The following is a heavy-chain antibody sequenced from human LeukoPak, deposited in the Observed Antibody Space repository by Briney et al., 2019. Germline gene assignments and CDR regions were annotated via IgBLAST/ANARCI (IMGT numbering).Heavy chain of an antibody. J-gene: IGHJ6*02. D-gene: IGHD6-19*01. CDR2: INHSEST. Sequence: PSETLSLNCAVYGGSFSGYYWSWIRPPPGKGLEGIGEINHSESTNYNPSLKSRVTISVDTSKNQFSLKLSSVTAADTAVYYCAREGYTSGSGWYEIYYYYGMDVWGQGTTVTVSS. CDR3: AREGYTSGSGWYEIYYYYGMDV. CDR1: GGSFSGYY. V-gene: IGHV4-34*01.